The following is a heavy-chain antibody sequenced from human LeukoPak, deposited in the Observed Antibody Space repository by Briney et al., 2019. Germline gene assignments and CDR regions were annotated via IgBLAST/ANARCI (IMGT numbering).Heavy chain of an antibody. J-gene: IGHJ4*02. CDR3: ARDSPWGSGVDH. Sequence: PSETLSLTCTISGGSLSSYYWSWIRQPPGKGLEWIGYIDYSGTTNYHPSLKSRVTISLDTSKNQFSLKLSSVTAADTVVYYCARDSPWGSGVDHWGQGTLVTVSS. CDR1: GGSLSSYY. CDR2: IDYSGTT. V-gene: IGHV4-59*01. D-gene: IGHD1-26*01.